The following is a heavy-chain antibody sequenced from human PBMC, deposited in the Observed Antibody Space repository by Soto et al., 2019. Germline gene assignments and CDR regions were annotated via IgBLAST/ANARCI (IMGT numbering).Heavy chain of an antibody. D-gene: IGHD3-16*01. J-gene: IGHJ4*02. CDR3: ARVGLSGAYFDY. CDR2: ISGSGGST. V-gene: IGHV3-23*01. CDR1: GFTFSNYS. Sequence: GGSLRLSCAASGFTFSNYSMSWVRQAPGKGLEWVSSISGSGGSTYYAAYVKGRFTISRDNAKNSLYLQMNSLRAEDTAVYDCARVGLSGAYFDYWGQGASVTVSS.